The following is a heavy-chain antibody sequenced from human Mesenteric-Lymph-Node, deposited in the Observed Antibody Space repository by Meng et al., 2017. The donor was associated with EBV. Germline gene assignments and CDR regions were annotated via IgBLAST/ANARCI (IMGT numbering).Heavy chain of an antibody. V-gene: IGHV3-21*01. Sequence: EVQLVESGGGLVKPGGSLRLPCAASGFTFGTYSMNWVRQAPGKGLEWVSSISNNNYYIYYTASVQGRFTISRDNAKMSLYLQMNSLRAEDTAVYYCARENYYDSFEGGADYWGQGTLVTVAS. CDR3: ARENYYDSFEGGADY. J-gene: IGHJ4*02. D-gene: IGHD3-16*01. CDR1: GFTFGTYS. CDR2: ISNNNYYI.